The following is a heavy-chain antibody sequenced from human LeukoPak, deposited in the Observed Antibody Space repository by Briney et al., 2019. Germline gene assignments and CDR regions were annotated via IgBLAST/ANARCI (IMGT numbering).Heavy chain of an antibody. CDR2: IKQDGSER. CDR1: GFIFSSNW. V-gene: IGHV3-7*01. J-gene: IGHJ4*02. D-gene: IGHD3-9*01. CDR3: ARVLRYFDWLTDYFDY. Sequence: PGGSLRLSCAVSGFIFSSNWMSWVRQAPGKGLEWVASIKQDGSERYYVDSVKGRFTISRDNAKNSLYLQMNSLRAEDTAVYYCARVLRYFDWLTDYFDYWGQGTLVTVSS.